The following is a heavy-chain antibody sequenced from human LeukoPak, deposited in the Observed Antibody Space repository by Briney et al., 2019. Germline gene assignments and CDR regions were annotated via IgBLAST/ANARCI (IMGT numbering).Heavy chain of an antibody. V-gene: IGHV3-64*04. CDR2: ISSNGGST. CDR3: ARDGGPFDY. CDR1: GFTFSSYA. D-gene: IGHD3-16*01. Sequence: GGSLRLSCSASGFTFSSYAMHWVRQAPGEGLEYVSAISSNGGSTYYADSVKGRFTISRDNAKKSLYLQMNSLRAEDTAVYYCARDGGPFDYWGQGTLVTVSS. J-gene: IGHJ4*02.